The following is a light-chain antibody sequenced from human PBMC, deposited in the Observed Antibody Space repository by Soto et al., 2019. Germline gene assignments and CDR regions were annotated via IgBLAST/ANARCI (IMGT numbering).Light chain of an antibody. J-gene: IGKJ1*01. V-gene: IGKV3-20*01. Sequence: DIVLRQSPGTLALCTRERATLSCRARQGVLNNYLAWFQQKRGQARRLLVSGISTRATGIPDRISGSGSGTHFTLNISRLQPEDFAIYYCQQFGTPPWTFGQGTKVDIK. CDR1: QGVLNNY. CDR2: GIS. CDR3: QQFGTPPWT.